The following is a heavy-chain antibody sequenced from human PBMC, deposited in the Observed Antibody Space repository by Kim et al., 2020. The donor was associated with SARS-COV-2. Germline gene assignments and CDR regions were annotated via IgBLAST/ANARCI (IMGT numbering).Heavy chain of an antibody. CDR3: ARITSGWTPFDY. Sequence: NYNPSLQSRVTISVDTSKNQFSLKLSSVTAADTAVYYCARITSGWTPFDYWGQGTLVTVSS. J-gene: IGHJ4*02. D-gene: IGHD1-20*01. V-gene: IGHV4-34*01.